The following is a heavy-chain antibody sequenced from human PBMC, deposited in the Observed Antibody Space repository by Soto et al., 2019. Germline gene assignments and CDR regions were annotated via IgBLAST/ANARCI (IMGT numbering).Heavy chain of an antibody. CDR2: IVYDGTNK. V-gene: IGHV3-30-3*01. J-gene: IGHJ4*02. Sequence: GGSLRLSCAASGFTFSSYAMHWVRQAPGKGLEWVAVIVYDGTNKYYADSVKGRFTISRDNSKNTLYLQMTSRGAEDTAVYYCASPPPPVVMTPQFVYWGQGTLVTVSS. CDR3: ASPPPPVVMTPQFVY. D-gene: IGHD2-21*02. CDR1: GFTFSSYA.